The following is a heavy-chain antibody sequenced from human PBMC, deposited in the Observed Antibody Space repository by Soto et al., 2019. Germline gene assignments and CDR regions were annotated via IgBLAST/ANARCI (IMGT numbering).Heavy chain of an antibody. V-gene: IGHV4-28*01. CDR3: ASMGTPATGRYYVHF. CDR1: GYSISSSNW. D-gene: IGHD2-15*01. CDR2: IYYSGTT. J-gene: IGHJ4*02. Sequence: PSETLSLTCAVSGYSISSSNWWGWIRQPPGKGLEWIGYIYYSGTTYYNPSLKSRVTMSVDTSKNQFSLKLTSVTAVDTAVYYCASMGTPATGRYYVHFWAQGTVVTVSS.